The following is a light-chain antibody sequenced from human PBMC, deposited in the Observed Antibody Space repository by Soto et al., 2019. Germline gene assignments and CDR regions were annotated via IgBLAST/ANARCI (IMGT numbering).Light chain of an antibody. J-gene: IGLJ1*01. V-gene: IGLV2-23*01. CDR2: EGS. CDR3: CSYAGSSTYV. Sequence: QSVLTRPASVSGSPGQSITISCTGTSSDVGNYDLVSWYQQLPGKAPKFILYEGSKRPSGVSNRFSGSKSGNTASLTISGLQAEDEADYYCCSYAGSSTYVFGTGTKVTVL. CDR1: SSDVGNYDL.